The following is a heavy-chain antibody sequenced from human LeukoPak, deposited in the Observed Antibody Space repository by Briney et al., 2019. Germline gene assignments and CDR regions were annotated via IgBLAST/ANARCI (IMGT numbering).Heavy chain of an antibody. J-gene: IGHJ4*02. CDR2: TYYRSKWYD. CDR3: ARALIAVGAHYFDS. D-gene: IGHD6-19*01. V-gene: IGHV6-1*01. Sequence: SQTLSLTCALSGDSVSSNSAAWNWIRQSPSRGLEWLGRTYYRSKWYDDYAVSVNSRMTINTDTSKNQFSLQLNSVTPEDTAVYYCARALIAVGAHYFDSWGQGNLVTVSS. CDR1: GDSVSSNSAA.